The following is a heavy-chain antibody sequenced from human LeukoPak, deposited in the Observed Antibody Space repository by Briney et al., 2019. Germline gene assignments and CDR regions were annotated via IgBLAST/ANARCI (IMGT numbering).Heavy chain of an antibody. CDR3: ARDRVAVAVNFFDY. CDR2: INAGNGNT. V-gene: IGHV1-3*01. D-gene: IGHD6-19*01. J-gene: IGHJ4*02. CDR1: GYTFTSYA. Sequence: GASVKVSCKASGYTFTSYAMHWVRQAPGQRLEWMGWINAGNGNTKYSQKFQGRVTITRDTSASTAYMELSSLRSEDTAVYYCARDRVAVAVNFFDYWGQGTLVTVSS.